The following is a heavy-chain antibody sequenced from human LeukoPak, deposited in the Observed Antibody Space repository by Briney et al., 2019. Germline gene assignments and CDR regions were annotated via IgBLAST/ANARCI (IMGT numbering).Heavy chain of an antibody. CDR2: IYTSGST. Sequence: SETLSLTCTVSGGSISSYYWSWIRQPAGKGLEWIGRIYTSGSTNYNPSLKSRVTMSVDTSKNQFSLKLSSVTAADTAVYYCARESFEGEVYCSSTSCYRGFDYWGQGTLVTVSS. V-gene: IGHV4-4*07. J-gene: IGHJ4*02. D-gene: IGHD2-2*02. CDR3: ARESFEGEVYCSSTSCYRGFDY. CDR1: GGSISSYY.